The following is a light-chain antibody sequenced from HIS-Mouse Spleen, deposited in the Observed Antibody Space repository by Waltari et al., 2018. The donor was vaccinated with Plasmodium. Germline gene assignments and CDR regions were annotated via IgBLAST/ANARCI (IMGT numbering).Light chain of an antibody. J-gene: IGKJ1*01. CDR3: QQYNNWPPRWT. CDR1: QSVSSN. V-gene: IGKV3-15*01. CDR2: GAS. Sequence: DIVMPQSPATLSVSPGKRATLSCRASQSVSSNLAWYQQKPGQAPRLLIYGASTRATCIPARFSGSVSGTEFTLTISSLQSEDFAVYYCQQYNNWPPRWTFGQGTKVEIK.